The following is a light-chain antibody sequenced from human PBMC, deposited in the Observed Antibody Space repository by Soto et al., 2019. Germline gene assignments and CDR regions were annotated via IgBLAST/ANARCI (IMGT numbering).Light chain of an antibody. CDR2: QDS. Sequence: SYELTQPPSVSVSPGQTASITCSGDKLGDKYACWYQQKPGQSPVLVIYQDSKRPSGIPERFSGSNSGNTATLTISGTQAMYEADYYCQAWDRSTEVFGTGTKLTVL. CDR1: KLGDKY. CDR3: QAWDRSTEV. V-gene: IGLV3-1*01. J-gene: IGLJ1*01.